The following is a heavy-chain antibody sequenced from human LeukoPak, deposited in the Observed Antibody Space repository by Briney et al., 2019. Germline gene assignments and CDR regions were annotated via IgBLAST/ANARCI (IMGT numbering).Heavy chain of an antibody. CDR2: IIPTFGRA. Sequence: ASVKVSCKISGGTLRDSAITWVRQAPGQGLEWMGGIIPTFGRANYAQRFQGRVMITADMSTNIVYLESNGLRSEDTAVYYCARDGDAIVVGPSSSHRHSKGLDVWGQGDHGHRLF. J-gene: IGHJ6*01. V-gene: IGHV1-69*06. D-gene: IGHD2-2*01. CDR3: ARDGDAIVVGPSSSHRHSKGLDV. CDR1: GGTLRDSA.